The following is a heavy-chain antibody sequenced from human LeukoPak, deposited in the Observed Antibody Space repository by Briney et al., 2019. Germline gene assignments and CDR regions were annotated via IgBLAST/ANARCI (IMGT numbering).Heavy chain of an antibody. Sequence: PGGSLRLSCAASGFTFSSYAKSWVRQAPGKGLEWVSAISGSGGSTYYADSVKGRFTISRDNSKNTLYLQMNSLRAEDTAVYYCAKGPRYDFWSGYPYYFDYWGQGTLVTVSS. D-gene: IGHD3-3*01. J-gene: IGHJ4*02. CDR2: ISGSGGST. V-gene: IGHV3-23*01. CDR1: GFTFSSYA. CDR3: AKGPRYDFWSGYPYYFDY.